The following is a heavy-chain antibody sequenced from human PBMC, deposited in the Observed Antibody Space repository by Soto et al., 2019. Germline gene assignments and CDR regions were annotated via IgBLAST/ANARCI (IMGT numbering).Heavy chain of an antibody. V-gene: IGHV3-23*01. D-gene: IGHD4-17*01. CDR3: AHPRGYGVFDAVDI. CDR1: GFNFISYA. J-gene: IGHJ3*02. Sequence: GGSLRLSCAASGFNFISYAMNWVRQAPGKGLGWVSAINSGGESTFYAESVRGRFTISRDNALNTLFLHMKSLRPEDTAVYYCAHPRGYGVFDAVDIWGQGTMVTVSS. CDR2: INSGGEST.